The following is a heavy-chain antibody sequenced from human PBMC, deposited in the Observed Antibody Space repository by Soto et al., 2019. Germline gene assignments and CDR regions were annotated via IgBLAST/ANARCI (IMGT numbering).Heavy chain of an antibody. D-gene: IGHD2-15*01. CDR2: IYTSGVT. CDR1: GGSISSYY. V-gene: IGHV4-4*07. CDR3: AKELVGATRLRHTDSQY. J-gene: IGHJ4*02. Sequence: ERLSRTGPVSGGSISSYYCSGIRQPSGKGLEWIGRIYTSGVTYYNSSLKSRLTISKDTSKNQFSLTLTSVTAADTAVYYCAKELVGATRLRHTDSQYWGQGILVTVYS.